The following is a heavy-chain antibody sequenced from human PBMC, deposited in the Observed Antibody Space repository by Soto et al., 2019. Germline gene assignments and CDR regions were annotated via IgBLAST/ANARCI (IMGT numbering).Heavy chain of an antibody. Sequence: GGSLRLSGEASGFFFSDYYISWIRQAPWKGLETLCYISGTGDTTSYADSVKGRFTISRDNAKNSLFLHLNSLSAGDKAVYYCAIGGGQLYYSGMDVWGQGITVSVSS. CDR1: GFFFSDYY. D-gene: IGHD3-3*01. CDR3: AIGGGQLYYSGMDV. CDR2: ISGTGDTT. J-gene: IGHJ6*02. V-gene: IGHV3-11*01.